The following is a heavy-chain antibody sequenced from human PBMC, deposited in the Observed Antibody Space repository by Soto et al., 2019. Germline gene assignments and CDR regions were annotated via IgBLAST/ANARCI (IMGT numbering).Heavy chain of an antibody. D-gene: IGHD2-2*01. Sequence: ASVKVSCKASGFTFTSSAVKWVRQARGQRLEWIGWIVVGSGNTNYAQKFQERVTITRDMSTGTVYMELSSLRSEDTAVYYCAADRACSSHRCYPYNFDYWGQGTLVTVSS. CDR1: GFTFTSSA. J-gene: IGHJ4*02. V-gene: IGHV1-58*01. CDR3: AADRACSSHRCYPYNFDY. CDR2: IVVGSGNT.